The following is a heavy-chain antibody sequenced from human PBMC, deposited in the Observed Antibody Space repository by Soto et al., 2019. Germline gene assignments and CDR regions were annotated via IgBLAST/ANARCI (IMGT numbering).Heavy chain of an antibody. V-gene: IGHV3-48*02. Sequence: EVQLVESGGGLVQPGGSLRLSCAASGITFSSYSINWVRQAPGKGLAWVSYISSSSSTIYYADSVKGRFTISRDNAKNSVYLQMNSLRDEDTGVYYCARSGMSGYYYYGMDVWGQGTTVTVSS. CDR2: ISSSSSTI. J-gene: IGHJ6*02. CDR1: GITFSSYS. CDR3: ARSGMSGYYYYGMDV. D-gene: IGHD6-13*01.